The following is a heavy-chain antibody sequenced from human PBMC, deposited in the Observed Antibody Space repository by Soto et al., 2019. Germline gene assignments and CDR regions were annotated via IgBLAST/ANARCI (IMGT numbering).Heavy chain of an antibody. J-gene: IGHJ4*02. Sequence: VASVKVSCKASGYTFTSYGISWVRQAPGQGLEWMGWISAYNGNTNYAQKLQGRVTMTTDTSTSTAYMELRSLRSDDTAVYYCAREPQYSSSWPFDYWGQGTLVTVSS. V-gene: IGHV1-18*01. CDR2: ISAYNGNT. CDR1: GYTFTSYG. D-gene: IGHD6-13*01. CDR3: AREPQYSSSWPFDY.